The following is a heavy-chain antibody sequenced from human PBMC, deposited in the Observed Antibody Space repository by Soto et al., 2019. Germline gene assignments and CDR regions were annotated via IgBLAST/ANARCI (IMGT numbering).Heavy chain of an antibody. CDR2: INHSGST. CDR3: ARVLFLGVGYYYGMDV. J-gene: IGHJ6*02. CDR1: GGSFSGYY. Sequence: SEALSLTCAVYGGSFSGYYWSWIRQPPGKGLEWIGEINHSGSTNYNPSLKSRVTISVDTSKNQFSLKLSSVTAADTAVYYCARVLFLGVGYYYGMDVWGQGTTVTVS. V-gene: IGHV4-34*01.